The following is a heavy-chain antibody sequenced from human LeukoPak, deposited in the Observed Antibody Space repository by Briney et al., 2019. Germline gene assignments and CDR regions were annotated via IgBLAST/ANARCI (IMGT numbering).Heavy chain of an antibody. CDR1: GFTFSGYS. Sequence: GGSLRLSCAASGFTFSGYSMNWVRQAPGKGREWVSSISTSSSYIYYADSVKGRFTISRDNAKNSLYLQMNILRAEDTAVYYCARDSGLWSSEYYFDYWGQGTLVTVSS. D-gene: IGHD2-15*01. V-gene: IGHV3-21*01. CDR3: ARDSGLWSSEYYFDY. CDR2: ISTSSSYI. J-gene: IGHJ4*02.